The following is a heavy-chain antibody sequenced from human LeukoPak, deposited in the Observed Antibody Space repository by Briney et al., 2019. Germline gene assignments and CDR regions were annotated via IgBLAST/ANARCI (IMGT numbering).Heavy chain of an antibody. V-gene: IGHV4-34*01. CDR3: ATKGPYSGSYSAYWYFDL. CDR1: GGSFSGYY. Sequence: SETLSLTCAVYGGSFSGYYWNWIRQPPGKGLEWIGEINHSGSTNYNPSLKSRVTISVDTSKNQFSLKLSSVTAADTAVYYCATKGPYSGSYSAYWYFDLWGRGTLVTVSS. CDR2: INHSGST. J-gene: IGHJ2*01. D-gene: IGHD1-26*01.